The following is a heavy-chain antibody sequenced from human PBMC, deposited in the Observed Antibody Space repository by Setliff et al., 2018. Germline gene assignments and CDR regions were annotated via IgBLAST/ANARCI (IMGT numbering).Heavy chain of an antibody. J-gene: IGHJ4*02. CDR3: ARAPPNRYSGDNCYWEFDY. CDR2: IYTSGST. CDR1: GGSISSYY. Sequence: SETLSLTCTVSGGSISSYYWSWIRQPPGKGLEWIGYIYTSGSTNYNPSLKSRVTLSVDTSKSQFSLKVSSVTAADTAVYYCARAPPNRYSGDNCYWEFDYWGQGTLVTVSS. V-gene: IGHV4-4*08. D-gene: IGHD2-15*01.